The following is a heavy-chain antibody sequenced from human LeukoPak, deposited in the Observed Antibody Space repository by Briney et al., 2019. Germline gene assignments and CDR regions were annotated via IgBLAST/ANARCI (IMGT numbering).Heavy chain of an antibody. Sequence: PGKSLRLSCAASGFTFSSYGMHWVRQAPGKGLEWVAVISYDGSNKYYADSVKGRFTISRDNSKNTLYLQMNSLRAEDTAVYYCAKVGSSLSFGWGQGTLVTVSS. V-gene: IGHV3-30*18. J-gene: IGHJ4*02. CDR2: ISYDGSNK. D-gene: IGHD6-6*01. CDR3: AKVGSSLSFG. CDR1: GFTFSSYG.